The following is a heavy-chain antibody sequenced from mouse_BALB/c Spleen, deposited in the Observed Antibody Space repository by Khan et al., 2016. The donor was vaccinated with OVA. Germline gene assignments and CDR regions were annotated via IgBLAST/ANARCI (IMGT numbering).Heavy chain of an antibody. V-gene: IGHV9-3-1*01. CDR3: ARPPYFSYVMVY. J-gene: IGHJ4*01. CDR1: GYTFTNYG. D-gene: IGHD2-10*01. Sequence: QLPLVQSGPELKKPGDTVKISCKASGYTFTNYGMNWVKQAPGKVLTWMGWINTYTGEPTYADDFKGRFAFSLETSASTAYLRINNLKNEDTATDFCARPPYFSYVMVYWGQGTSVTVSS. CDR2: INTYTGEP.